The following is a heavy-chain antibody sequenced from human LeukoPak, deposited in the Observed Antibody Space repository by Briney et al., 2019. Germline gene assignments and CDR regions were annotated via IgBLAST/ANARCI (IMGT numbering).Heavy chain of an antibody. CDR2: MNPNSGNT. CDR3: ARVKVDTIFGVVYYYGMDV. D-gene: IGHD3-3*01. CDR1: GYTFTSYD. V-gene: IGHV1-8*01. Sequence: WASVKVSCKASGYTFTSYDINWARQATGQGLEWMGWMNPNSGNTGYAQKFQGRVTMTRNTSISTAYMELSSLRSEDTAVCYCARVKVDTIFGVVYYYGMDVWGQGTTVTVSS. J-gene: IGHJ6*02.